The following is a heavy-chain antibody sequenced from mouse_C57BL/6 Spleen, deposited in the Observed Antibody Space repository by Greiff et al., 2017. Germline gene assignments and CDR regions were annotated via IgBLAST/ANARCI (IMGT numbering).Heavy chain of an antibody. D-gene: IGHD2-5*01. CDR3: ARSGYSNAMDY. CDR1: GFTFSDYG. CDR2: ISSGSSTI. V-gene: IGHV5-17*01. J-gene: IGHJ4*01. Sequence: DVMLVESGGGLVKPGGSLKLSCAASGFTFSDYGMHWVRQAPEQGLEWVAYISSGSSTIYYADTVKGRFTITRDNAKNTLFLQMTSLGSEDTDMDYCARSGYSNAMDYWGQGTSVTVSS.